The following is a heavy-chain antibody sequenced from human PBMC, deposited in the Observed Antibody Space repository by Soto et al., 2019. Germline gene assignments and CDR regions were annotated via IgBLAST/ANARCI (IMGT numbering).Heavy chain of an antibody. Sequence: QVQLVQSGTEVRKPGSSVQVSCKVSGGTFRSNGISWVRQVPGQGLEWMGGIIPIFGTVNYALKFLGRLSINADKSTSTAYMELSGLRTKDTAVYYCAIYGGVTDSTTILDYWGQGTLITVSS. CDR1: GGTFRSNG. D-gene: IGHD3-22*01. J-gene: IGHJ4*02. V-gene: IGHV1-69*14. CDR3: AIYGGVTDSTTILDY. CDR2: IIPIFGTV.